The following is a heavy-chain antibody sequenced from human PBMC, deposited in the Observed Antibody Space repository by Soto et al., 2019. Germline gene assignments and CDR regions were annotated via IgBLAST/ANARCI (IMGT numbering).Heavy chain of an antibody. CDR2: ISSNGGST. D-gene: IGHD1-26*01. Sequence: GGSLRLSCAASGFTFSSYAMHWVRQAPGKGLEYVSTISSNGGSTYYANSVKGRFTISRDNSKNTLYLQMGSLRAEDMAVYYCARDTPSGSYSFDYWGQGTLVTVSS. CDR1: GFTFSSYA. CDR3: ARDTPSGSYSFDY. J-gene: IGHJ4*02. V-gene: IGHV3-64*01.